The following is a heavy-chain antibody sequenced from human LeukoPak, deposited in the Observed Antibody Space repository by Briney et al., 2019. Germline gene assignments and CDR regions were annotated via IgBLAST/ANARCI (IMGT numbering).Heavy chain of an antibody. V-gene: IGHV4-59*01. CDR1: GDSISSYD. Sequence: PSETLSLTCTVSGDSISSYDWSWIRQPPGKGLEWIGYAYHSGITTYNPSLKSRVTISVDTSESQFSLRLSTVTAADTAIYYCARHGGTFDPWGERILVTVSS. CDR3: ARHGGTFDP. D-gene: IGHD1-1*01. J-gene: IGHJ5*02. CDR2: AYHSGIT.